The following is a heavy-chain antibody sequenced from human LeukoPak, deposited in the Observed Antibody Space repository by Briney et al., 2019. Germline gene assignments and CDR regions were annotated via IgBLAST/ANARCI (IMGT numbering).Heavy chain of an antibody. CDR3: ARDVHDFWSGHRTNWFDP. Sequence: PGGSLRLSCAASGFTFSSYGMHWVRQAPGKGLEWVAVISYDGSNKYYADSVKGRFTISRDNSKNTLYLQMNSLRAEDTAVYYCARDVHDFWSGHRTNWFDPWGQGTLVTVSS. CDR1: GFTFSSYG. J-gene: IGHJ5*02. D-gene: IGHD3-3*01. CDR2: ISYDGSNK. V-gene: IGHV3-30*03.